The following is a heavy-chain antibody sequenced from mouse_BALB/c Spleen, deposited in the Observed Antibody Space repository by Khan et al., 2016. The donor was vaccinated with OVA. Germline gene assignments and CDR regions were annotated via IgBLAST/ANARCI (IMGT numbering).Heavy chain of an antibody. D-gene: IGHD2-12*01. CDR1: GDSLNSGY. Sequence: EVQLQESGPSLVKPSQTLSLSCSVTGDSLNSGYWNWIRKFPGNELEYMGYIRYSGSTYYTPSLKSRISITRDTSKNQYYLQLKSVTPEDTATYYCAGRDLIMPFTYGGQGTLVTVS. CDR2: IRYSGST. V-gene: IGHV3-8*02. J-gene: IGHJ3*01. CDR3: AGRDLIMPFTY.